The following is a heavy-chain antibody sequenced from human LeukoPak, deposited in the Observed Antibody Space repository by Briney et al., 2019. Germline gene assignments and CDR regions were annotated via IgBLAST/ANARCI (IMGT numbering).Heavy chain of an antibody. V-gene: IGHV3-33*06. Sequence: GGSLRLSCTASGLPFSTSGFNWVRQAPGKGLEWVAVVWSGGNNKYYSDSVKGRFTISRDNSKNTPYLQMNSLRAEDTAVYYCAKDGQVGAIGYFDYRGQGTLVTVSS. CDR2: VWSGGNNK. CDR1: GLPFSTSG. J-gene: IGHJ4*02. CDR3: AKDGQVGAIGYFDY. D-gene: IGHD1-26*01.